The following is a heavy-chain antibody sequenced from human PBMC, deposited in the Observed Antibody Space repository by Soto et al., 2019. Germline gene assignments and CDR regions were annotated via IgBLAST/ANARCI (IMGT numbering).Heavy chain of an antibody. CDR2: IVSDGSVT. CDR1: GFAFSTSW. J-gene: IGHJ6*02. V-gene: IGHV3-74*01. CDR3: ARDKADGLDV. Sequence: EVQLVESGGGLVQPGGSLRLSCAASGFAFSTSWMHWVRQTPGKGLVWVSRIVSDGSVTSYADSVKGRFTISRDNAKNTLYLQMNSLRTEDTAVYYCARDKADGLDVWGLGTTVTVSS.